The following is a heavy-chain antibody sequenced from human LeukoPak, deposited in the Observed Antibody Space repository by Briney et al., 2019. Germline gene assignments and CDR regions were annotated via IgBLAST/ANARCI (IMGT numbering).Heavy chain of an antibody. Sequence: ASAKVSCKVSGYTLTELSMHWVRQAPGKGLEWMGGFDPEDGETIYAQKFQGRVTMTEDTSTDTAYMELSSLRSEDTAVYYCATGEQWLVGRFDYWGQGTLVTVSS. CDR1: GYTLTELS. J-gene: IGHJ4*02. CDR2: FDPEDGET. CDR3: ATGEQWLVGRFDY. D-gene: IGHD6-19*01. V-gene: IGHV1-24*01.